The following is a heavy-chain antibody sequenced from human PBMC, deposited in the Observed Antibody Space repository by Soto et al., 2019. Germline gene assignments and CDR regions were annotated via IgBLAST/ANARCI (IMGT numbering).Heavy chain of an antibody. D-gene: IGHD3-3*01. CDR2: IYPGDSDT. Sequence: GESLKISCKGSGYSFTSYWIGWVRQMSGKGLEWMGIIYPGDSDTRYSPSFQGQVTISADKSISTAYLQWSSLKASDTAMYYCARSLLYYDFWSGYYYYYMDVWGKGTTVTVSS. V-gene: IGHV5-51*01. CDR3: ARSLLYYDFWSGYYYYYMDV. CDR1: GYSFTSYW. J-gene: IGHJ6*03.